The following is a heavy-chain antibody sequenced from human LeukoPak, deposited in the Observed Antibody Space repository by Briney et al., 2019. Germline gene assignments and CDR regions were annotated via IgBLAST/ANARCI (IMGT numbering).Heavy chain of an antibody. CDR3: ARGAWATRLGS. CDR1: GESLNSYY. V-gene: IGHV4-34*01. CDR2: IYESGST. Sequence: PLETLSLTCAVYGESLNSYYWSWIRQPPGKGLEWIGEIYESGSTEYNPSLKSRVTISMVPSKQQFSPSLTSVTAADTAVYYCARGAWATRLGSWGLGTPVIVSS. J-gene: IGHJ4*02. D-gene: IGHD2-15*01.